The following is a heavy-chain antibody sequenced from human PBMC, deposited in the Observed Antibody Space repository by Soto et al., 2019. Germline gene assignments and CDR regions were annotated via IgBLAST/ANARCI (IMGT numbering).Heavy chain of an antibody. V-gene: IGHV4-38-2*02. CDR1: GYSIRSGSY. CDR2: IYHGGTT. CDR3: ARVHVMVVAGSTFDY. D-gene: IGHD6-19*01. Sequence: SETLSLTCSVSGYSIRSGSYWGCIRQPPGKGPEWIASIYHGGTTFYNPSLKSRVTLSVDTSNNQFSLKLTSVTAADTAVYYCARVHVMVVAGSTFDYWGHGTLVTVS. J-gene: IGHJ4*01.